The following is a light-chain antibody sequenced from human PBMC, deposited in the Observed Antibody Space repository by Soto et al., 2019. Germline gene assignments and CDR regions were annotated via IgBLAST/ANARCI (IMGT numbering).Light chain of an antibody. V-gene: IGLV1-51*01. CDR3: GTWDSSLSAV. CDR2: EDN. CDR1: SSNIGSNF. J-gene: IGLJ2*01. Sequence: QSVLPQPPSVSAAPGQKVTIYCSGSSSNIGSNFVSWYQQIPGTAPKLLIYEDNKRPSGIPDRFSGSKSGTSATLGITGLQTGDEADYYCGTWDSSLSAVFGGGTKVTVL.